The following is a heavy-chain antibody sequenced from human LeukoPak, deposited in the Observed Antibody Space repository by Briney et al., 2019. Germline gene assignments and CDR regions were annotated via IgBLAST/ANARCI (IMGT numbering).Heavy chain of an antibody. CDR1: GGSISSYY. V-gene: IGHV4-59*01. CDR3: ARAHYSGGSYGMDV. D-gene: IGHD2-15*01. J-gene: IGHJ6*02. CDR2: IYYSGST. Sequence: SETLFLTCTVSGGSISSYYWSWIRQPPGKGLEWIGYIYYSGSTNYNPSLKSRVTISVDTSKNQFSLKLSSVTAADTAVYYCARAHYSGGSYGMDVWGQGTTVTVSS.